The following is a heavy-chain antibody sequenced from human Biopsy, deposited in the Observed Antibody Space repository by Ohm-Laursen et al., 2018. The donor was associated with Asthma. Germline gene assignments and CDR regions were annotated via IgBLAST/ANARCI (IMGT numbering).Heavy chain of an antibody. D-gene: IGHD2-2*01. V-gene: IGHV1-69*13. CDR3: ARKAGSCISRTCYSLDF. CDR2: INSVFGTT. CDR1: GGTFNTCV. J-gene: IGHJ4*02. Sequence: SVKVSCKPLGGTFNTCVIGWVRQAPGQGLEWMGGINSVFGTTTYPQKFQDRVTITADDSTSTVYMELSSLRSEDTAVYYCARKAGSCISRTCYSLDFWGQGTLVTVSS.